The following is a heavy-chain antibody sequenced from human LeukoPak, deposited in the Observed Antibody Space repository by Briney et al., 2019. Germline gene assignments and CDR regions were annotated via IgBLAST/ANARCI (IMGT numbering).Heavy chain of an antibody. CDR3: ATTYDSSGCD. CDR2: IKQDGSVP. J-gene: IGHJ4*02. V-gene: IGHV3-7*01. Sequence: GGSLRLSCAASGFTFSNFWMAWVRPAPGKGLEWVANIKQDGSVPYYGDSVRGRFTISREHAKNPLSLQMTSLRAEDRAGTYFATTYDSSGCDWGQGTLVTVSS. D-gene: IGHD3-22*01. CDR1: GFTFSNFW.